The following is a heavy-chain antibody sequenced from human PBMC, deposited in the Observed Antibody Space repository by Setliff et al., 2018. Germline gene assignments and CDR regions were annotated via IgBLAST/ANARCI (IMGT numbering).Heavy chain of an antibody. CDR3: ARDRFYNSWSGTSITAPHDAFDI. D-gene: IGHD3-3*01. CDR2: INPSGGPT. V-gene: IGHV1-46*03. J-gene: IGHJ3*02. Sequence: ASVKVSCKASGYTLSKYYMHWVRQAPGRGLEWMGIINPSGGPTKYAQKFQGRVTMTSDTSTNTVYLEVSSLRSEDTAVYFCARDRFYNSWSGTSITAPHDAFDIWGQGTMVTVSS. CDR1: GYTLSKYY.